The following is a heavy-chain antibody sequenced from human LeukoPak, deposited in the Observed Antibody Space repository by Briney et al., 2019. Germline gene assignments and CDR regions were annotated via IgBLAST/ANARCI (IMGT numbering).Heavy chain of an antibody. D-gene: IGHD6-19*01. CDR1: GPTFSSYA. CDR2: VNGSGYSA. CDR3: AKVVSYSSGWFFHH. Sequence: GESLKISCAASGPTFSSYAMSWVRQAPGKGLEWVSSVNGSGYSAYYADSVKGRFTISRDNSKDTLFLQMSTLRVEDTAVYYCAKVVSYSSGWFFHHWGQGTLVTVSS. J-gene: IGHJ1*01. V-gene: IGHV3-23*01.